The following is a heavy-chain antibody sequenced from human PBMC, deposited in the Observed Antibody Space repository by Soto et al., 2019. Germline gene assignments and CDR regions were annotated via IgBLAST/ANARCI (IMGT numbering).Heavy chain of an antibody. V-gene: IGHV4-34*01. CDR1: GGSFSGYY. J-gene: IGHJ4*02. CDR2: INHSGST. D-gene: IGHD3-3*01. CDR3: ASRTISVGVVHY. Sequence: SETLSLTCAVYGGSFSGYYWSWIRQPPGKGLEWIGEINHSGSTNYNPSLKSRVTISVDTSKNQFSLKLSSVTAADTAVYYCASRTISVGVVHYWGQGTLVTVSS.